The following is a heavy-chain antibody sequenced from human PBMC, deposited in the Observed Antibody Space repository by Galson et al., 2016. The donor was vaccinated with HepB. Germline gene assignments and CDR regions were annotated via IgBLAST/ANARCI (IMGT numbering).Heavy chain of an antibody. Sequence: SLRLSCAASGFRFSDYCMNWVRQAPGKGLEWVSYISDSGSRTFYADSVKGRSTISRDNAQNSLYLQMNSLTAEDTAVYYCARSELGVGDAFDVWGQGTMLTVSS. CDR2: ISDSGSRT. J-gene: IGHJ3*01. CDR1: GFRFSDYC. D-gene: IGHD7-27*01. V-gene: IGHV3-11*01. CDR3: ARSELGVGDAFDV.